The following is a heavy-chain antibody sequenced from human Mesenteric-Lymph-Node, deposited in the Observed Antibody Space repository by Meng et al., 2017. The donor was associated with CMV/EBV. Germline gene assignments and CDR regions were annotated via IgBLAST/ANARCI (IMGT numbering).Heavy chain of an antibody. CDR2: IYYSGST. CDR1: GGSVSSGSYY. Sequence: SETLSLTCTVSGGSVSSGSYYWSWIRQPPGKGLEWIGYIYYSGSTNYNPSLKSRVTISVDTSKNQFSLKLSSVTAADTAVYYCARGRTTYCSSTSCYRSRGQYYYGMDVWGQGTTVTVSS. V-gene: IGHV4-61*01. CDR3: ARGRTTYCSSTSCYRSRGQYYYGMDV. J-gene: IGHJ6*02. D-gene: IGHD2-2*02.